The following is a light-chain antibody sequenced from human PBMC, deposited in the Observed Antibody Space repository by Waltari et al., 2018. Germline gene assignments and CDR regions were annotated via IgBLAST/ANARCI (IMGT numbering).Light chain of an antibody. J-gene: IGKJ1*01. Sequence: EIALTPSPGTLSFSPGDRATLSCRASQSVSRTLAWTQQKPGQAPRLLTYDASSRATGIPDRFRGRGSGTDFSLTISRLEPEDFAVYYCQKYGTLPATFGQGTKVEIK. CDR3: QKYGTLPAT. CDR2: DAS. V-gene: IGKV3-20*01. CDR1: QSVSRT.